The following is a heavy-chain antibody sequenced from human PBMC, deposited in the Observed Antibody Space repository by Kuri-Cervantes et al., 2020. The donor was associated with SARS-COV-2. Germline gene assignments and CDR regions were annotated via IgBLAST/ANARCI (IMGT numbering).Heavy chain of an antibody. V-gene: IGHV3-30*02. CDR3: AKDAGIAAAGPQYYYYYYMDV. J-gene: IGHJ6*03. CDR2: IRYDGSNK. D-gene: IGHD6-13*01. CDR1: GFTFSSYG. Sequence: GESLKISCAASGFTFSSYGMHWVRQAPGKGLEWVAFIRYDGSNKYYADSGKGGFTISRDNSKNTLYLQMNSLRAEDTAVYYCAKDAGIAAAGPQYYYYYYMDVWGKGTTVTVSS.